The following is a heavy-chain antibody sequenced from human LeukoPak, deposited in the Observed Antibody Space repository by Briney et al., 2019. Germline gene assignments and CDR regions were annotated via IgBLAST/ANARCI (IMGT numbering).Heavy chain of an antibody. CDR2: ISYDGSNK. J-gene: IGHJ6*02. D-gene: IGHD1-26*01. CDR1: GFTFSSYA. V-gene: IGHV3-30-3*01. CDR3: ARDRHVGPYGMDV. Sequence: GGSLRLSCAASGFTFSSYAMHWVRQAPGKGLEWVAVISYDGSNKYYADSVKGRFTISRDNSKNTLYLQMNSLRAEDTAVYYCARDRHVGPYGMDVWGQGTTVTVSS.